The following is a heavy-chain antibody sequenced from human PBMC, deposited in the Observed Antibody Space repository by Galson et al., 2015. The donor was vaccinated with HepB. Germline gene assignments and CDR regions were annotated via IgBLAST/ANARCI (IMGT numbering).Heavy chain of an antibody. J-gene: IGHJ3*02. CDR3: AREGPEDIVVVPAARRDAFDI. D-gene: IGHD2-2*01. V-gene: IGHV3-30-3*01. Sequence: SLRLSCAASGFTFSSYAMHWVRQAPGKGLEWVAVISYDGSNKYYADSVKGRFTISRDNSKNTLYLQMNSLRAEDTAVYYCAREGPEDIVVVPAARRDAFDIWGQGTMVTVSS. CDR1: GFTFSSYA. CDR2: ISYDGSNK.